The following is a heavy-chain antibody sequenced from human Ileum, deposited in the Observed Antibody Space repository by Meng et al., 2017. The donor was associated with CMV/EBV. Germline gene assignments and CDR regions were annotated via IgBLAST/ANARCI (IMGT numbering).Heavy chain of an antibody. CDR3: ARERDMYNWNDGSTFDI. V-gene: IGHV4-38-2*02. CDR2: FYHSGGT. Sequence: SETLSLTCIVSGYSISSGYCWGWIRQPPGKGLEWIGSFYHSGGTYYSPSLQSRVTISVDTSKNHFSLKLTSVTAADTAVYYCARERDMYNWNDGSTFDIWGQGATVTVSS. CDR1: GYSISSGYC. D-gene: IGHD1-1*01. J-gene: IGHJ3*02.